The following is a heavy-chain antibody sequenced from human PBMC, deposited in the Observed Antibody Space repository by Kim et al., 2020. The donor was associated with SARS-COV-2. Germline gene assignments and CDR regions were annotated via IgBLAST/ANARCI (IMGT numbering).Heavy chain of an antibody. CDR3: ARGRIAVAGTFVWLDP. V-gene: IGHV3-66*01. D-gene: IGHD6-19*01. Sequence: GGSLRLSCAASGFTVSSNYMSWVRQAPGKGLEGVSVIYSGGSTYYADSVKGRFTISRDNSKNTLYLQMNSLRAEDTAVYYCARGRIAVAGTFVWLDPWGQGTLVTVSS. J-gene: IGHJ5*02. CDR1: GFTVSSNY. CDR2: IYSGGST.